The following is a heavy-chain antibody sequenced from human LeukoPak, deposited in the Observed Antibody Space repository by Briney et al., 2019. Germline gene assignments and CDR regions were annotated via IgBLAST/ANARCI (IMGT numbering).Heavy chain of an antibody. CDR2: ISAYNGNT. Sequence: ASVKVSCKASGYTFTSYGISWVRQAPGQGLEWMGWISAYNGNTNYAQKLQGRVTMTTDTSTSTAYMELRSLRSDDTAVYYCARDWARYCSSTSCYTSGSDAFDIWGQGTMVTVSS. V-gene: IGHV1-18*01. CDR1: GYTFTSYG. J-gene: IGHJ3*02. CDR3: ARDWARYCSSTSCYTSGSDAFDI. D-gene: IGHD2-2*02.